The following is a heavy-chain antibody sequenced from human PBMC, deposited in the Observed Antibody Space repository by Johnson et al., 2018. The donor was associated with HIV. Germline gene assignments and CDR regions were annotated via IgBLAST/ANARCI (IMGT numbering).Heavy chain of an antibody. D-gene: IGHD6-13*01. J-gene: IGHJ3*02. CDR2: FYSGGTT. CDR1: GLSVSTNF. V-gene: IGHV3-66*01. Sequence: VQLVESGGGVVQPGGSLRLSCAASGLSVSTNFMSWVRQPPGKGLEWVSIFYSGGTTNYADSVKGRFTISRDNSKNTVYLQMNSLRAEDTALYYCARDELPLRVAAGAFDIWGQGTMVTVSS. CDR3: ARDELPLRVAAGAFDI.